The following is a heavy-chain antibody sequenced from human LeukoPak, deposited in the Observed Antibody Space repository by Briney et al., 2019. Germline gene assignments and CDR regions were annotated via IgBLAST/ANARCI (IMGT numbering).Heavy chain of an antibody. CDR2: IFLAGRT. CDR3: SGTTRPFCLSCR. Sequence: SGTLSLTCVVSGGSITTTHCWSAVRQPPGGGLEWIGEIFLAGRTRYNPSLKSRVNISIDKPKNHLSLNLASVTAADTAVYYCSGTTRPFCLSCRWSQGSLVAVTS. CDR1: GGSITTTHC. J-gene: IGHJ4*02. D-gene: IGHD1-1*01. V-gene: IGHV4-4*02.